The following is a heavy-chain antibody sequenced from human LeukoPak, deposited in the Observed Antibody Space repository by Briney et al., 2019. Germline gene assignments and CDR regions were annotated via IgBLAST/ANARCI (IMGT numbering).Heavy chain of an antibody. Sequence: GGSLRLSCAASGFTFSSYWMHWVRQAPGKGLVWVSRVNSDGTGTTYADSVEGRFTISRDNAKNTVYLQMHSLRAEDTAIYYCIRTLIVATSPSMDVSGKGTTVTVSS. CDR3: IRTLIVATSPSMDV. V-gene: IGHV3-74*01. CDR2: VNSDGTGT. J-gene: IGHJ6*04. D-gene: IGHD5-12*01. CDR1: GFTFSSYW.